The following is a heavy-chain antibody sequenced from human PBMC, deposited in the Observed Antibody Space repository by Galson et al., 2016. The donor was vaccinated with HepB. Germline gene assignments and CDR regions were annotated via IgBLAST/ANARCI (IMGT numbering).Heavy chain of an antibody. V-gene: IGHV3-23*01. CDR1: GFTSDSYA. J-gene: IGHJ4*01. CDR3: ARGPNDYGRALGY. D-gene: IGHD4-17*01. CDR2: ISAGDAGT. Sequence: SLRLSCAASGFTSDSYAMSWVRQAPGKGLEWVSSISAGDAGTYYADSVKGRFTVSRDNSKNTLSLQVNSLRAKDTAVYYCARGPNDYGRALGYWGHGTLVTVSS.